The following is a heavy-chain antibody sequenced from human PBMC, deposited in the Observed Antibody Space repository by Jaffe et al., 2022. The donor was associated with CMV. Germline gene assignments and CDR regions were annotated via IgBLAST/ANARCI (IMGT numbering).Heavy chain of an antibody. CDR2: IWYDGSNK. Sequence: QVQLVESGGGVVQPGRSLRLSCAASGFTFSSYGMHWVRQAPGKGLEWVAVIWYDGSNKYYADSVKGRFTISRDNSKNTLYLQMNSLRAEDTAVYYCAREVRYGFSHAFDIWGQGTMVTVSS. CDR3: AREVRYGFSHAFDI. V-gene: IGHV3-33*08. CDR1: GFTFSSYG. D-gene: IGHD5-18*01. J-gene: IGHJ3*02.